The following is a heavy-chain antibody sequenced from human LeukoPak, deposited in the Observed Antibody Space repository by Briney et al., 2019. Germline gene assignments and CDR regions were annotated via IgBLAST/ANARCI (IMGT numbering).Heavy chain of an antibody. V-gene: IGHV1-69*13. CDR3: AIYPHYYGSDIPSDY. J-gene: IGHJ4*02. CDR2: IIPIFGTA. Sequence: SVKVSCKASGGTFSSYAISWVRQAPGQGLEWMGGIIPIFGTANYAQKFQGRVTITADESTSTAYMELSSLRSEDTAVYYCAIYPHYYGSDIPSDYWGQGTLVTVSS. D-gene: IGHD3-10*01. CDR1: GGTFSSYA.